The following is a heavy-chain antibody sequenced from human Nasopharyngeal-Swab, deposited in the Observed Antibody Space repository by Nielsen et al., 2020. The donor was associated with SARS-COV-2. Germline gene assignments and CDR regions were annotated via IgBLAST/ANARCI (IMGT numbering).Heavy chain of an antibody. D-gene: IGHD3-9*01. J-gene: IGHJ4*02. CDR2: INHSGST. CDR3: ARHRQDYDILTGYSYYFDY. V-gene: IGHV4-39*01. Sequence: PGKGLEWIGEINHSGSTYYNPSLKSRVTISVDTSKNQFSLKLSSVTAADTAVYYCARHRQDYDILTGYSYYFDYWGQGTLVTVSS.